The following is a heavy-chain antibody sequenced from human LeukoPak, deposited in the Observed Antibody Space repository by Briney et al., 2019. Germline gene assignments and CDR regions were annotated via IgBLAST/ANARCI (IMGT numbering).Heavy chain of an antibody. CDR2: IYHSGST. CDR1: GGSISSGGYS. J-gene: IGHJ5*02. Sequence: SETLSLTCAVSGGSISSGGYSWSWIRQPPGKGLEWIGYIYHSGSTYYNPSLKSRVTISVDTSKNQFSLKLSSVTAADTAVYYCARVGVVVVAATGVRWFDPWGQGTLVTVSS. D-gene: IGHD2-15*01. V-gene: IGHV4-30-2*01. CDR3: ARVGVVVVAATGVRWFDP.